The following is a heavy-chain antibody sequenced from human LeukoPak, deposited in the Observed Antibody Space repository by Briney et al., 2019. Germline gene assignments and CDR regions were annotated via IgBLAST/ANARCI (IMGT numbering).Heavy chain of an antibody. CDR3: ARVWSPPYTSTWPDYFDY. D-gene: IGHD6-13*01. J-gene: IGHJ4*02. V-gene: IGHV3-21*06. CDR1: AFTFSSYS. Sequence: GGSLRLSCGASAFTFSSYSMNWVRQAPGKGLEWVSSISSSSTYIYYADSVKGRFTISRDNAKNSLYLQMNSLRAEDTAVYYCARVWSPPYTSTWPDYFDYWGQGTLVTVSS. CDR2: ISSSSTYI.